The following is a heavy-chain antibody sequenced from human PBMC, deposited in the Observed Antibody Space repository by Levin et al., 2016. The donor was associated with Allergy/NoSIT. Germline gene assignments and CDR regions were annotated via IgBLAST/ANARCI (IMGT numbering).Heavy chain of an antibody. D-gene: IGHD2/OR15-2a*01. Sequence: WVRQAPGQSPEWMGYINPATGNTKNSQKFQGRVTITRDTSATTAYMELTGLSSEDTAVYYCARRPFSETCLDYWGQGTLVTVSS. V-gene: IGHV1-3*01. CDR2: INPATGNT. CDR3: ARRPFSETCLDY. J-gene: IGHJ4*02.